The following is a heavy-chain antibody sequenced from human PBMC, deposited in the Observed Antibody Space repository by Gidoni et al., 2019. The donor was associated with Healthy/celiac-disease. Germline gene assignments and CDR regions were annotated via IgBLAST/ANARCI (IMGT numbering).Heavy chain of an antibody. D-gene: IGHD3-10*01. CDR2: IWYDGSNK. CDR1: GFTFSSYG. J-gene: IGHJ6*02. CDR3: ARDAGGGGFGYYGMDV. V-gene: IGHV3-33*01. Sequence: QVQLVESGGGVVQPGRSLRRSCAASGFTFSSYGMHWVRQAPGKGLEWVAVIWYDGSNKYYADSVKGRFTISRDNSKNTLYLQMNSLRAEDTAVYYCARDAGGGGFGYYGMDVWGQGTTVTVSS.